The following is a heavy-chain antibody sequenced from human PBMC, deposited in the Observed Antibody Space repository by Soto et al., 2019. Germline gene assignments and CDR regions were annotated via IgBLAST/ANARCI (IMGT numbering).Heavy chain of an antibody. CDR2: ISSSSSTI. Sequence: DVQLVESGGGLVQPGGSLRLSCAASGFTFSSYSMNWVRQAPGKGLEWVSYISSSSSTIYYADSVKGRFTISRDNAKNSLSLQMNSLRDEDTAVYYCARRGYTDYWGQGTLVTVSS. D-gene: IGHD5-18*01. V-gene: IGHV3-48*02. J-gene: IGHJ4*02. CDR1: GFTFSSYS. CDR3: ARRGYTDY.